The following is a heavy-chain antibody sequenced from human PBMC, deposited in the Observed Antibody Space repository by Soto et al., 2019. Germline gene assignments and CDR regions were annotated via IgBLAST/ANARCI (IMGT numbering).Heavy chain of an antibody. Sequence: SETLSLTCAVYGGSFSGYYWSWIRQPPGKGLEWIGEINHSGSTNYNPSLKSRVTISVDTSKNQFSLKLSSVTAADTAVYYCARLSGEDYYYYYYMDVWGKGTTVTVSS. J-gene: IGHJ6*03. D-gene: IGHD2-15*01. CDR1: GGSFSGYY. V-gene: IGHV4-34*01. CDR2: INHSGST. CDR3: ARLSGEDYYYYYYMDV.